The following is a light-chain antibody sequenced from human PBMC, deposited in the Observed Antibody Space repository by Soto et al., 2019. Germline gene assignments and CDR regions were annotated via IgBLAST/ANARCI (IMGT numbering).Light chain of an antibody. V-gene: IGKV3-20*01. CDR1: QSVSSSY. CDR3: QQYGSSRWT. CDR2: GAS. Sequence: EIVLTQTTDTLSLSPGERATLCCRSSQSVSSSYLAWYQQKPGQAPRLLIYGASSRATGIPDRFSGSGSGTDFTLTISRLEPEDFAVYYCQQYGSSRWTFGQGTKVDI. J-gene: IGKJ1*01.